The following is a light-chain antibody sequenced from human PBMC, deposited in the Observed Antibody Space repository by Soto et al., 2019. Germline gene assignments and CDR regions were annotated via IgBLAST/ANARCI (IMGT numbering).Light chain of an antibody. CDR3: ATWDGSLPAEV. V-gene: IGLV1-51*01. CDR2: DNN. J-gene: IGLJ2*01. CDR1: SSNIGNNY. Sequence: QSALTQPPSVSAAPGQKVTISCSGSSSNIGNNYVSWYQQLPGTAPKLLIYDNNKRPSGIPDRFSGPKSGTSGTLDITGLQTGDEADYYCATWDGSLPAEVFGGGTKLTVL.